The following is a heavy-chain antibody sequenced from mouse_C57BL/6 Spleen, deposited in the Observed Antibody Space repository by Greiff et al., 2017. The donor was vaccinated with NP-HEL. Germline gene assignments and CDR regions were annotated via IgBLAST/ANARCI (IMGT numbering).Heavy chain of an antibody. CDR1: GFTFSDYG. CDR2: ISSGSSTI. D-gene: IGHD1-1*01. J-gene: IGHJ2*01. V-gene: IGHV5-17*01. CDR3: ARSPYYYGSSRYYFDY. Sequence: EVKVEESGGGLVKPGGSLKLSCAASGFTFSDYGMHWVRQAPEKGLEWVAYISSGSSTIYYADTVKGRFTISRDNAKNTLFLQMTSLRSEDTAMYYCARSPYYYGSSRYYFDYWGQGTTLTVSS.